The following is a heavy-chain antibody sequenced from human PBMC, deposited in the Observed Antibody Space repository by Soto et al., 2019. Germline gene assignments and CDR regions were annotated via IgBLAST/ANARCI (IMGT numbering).Heavy chain of an antibody. CDR1: GGTFSSYA. CDR3: ASNLLVRGVGEYYFDY. V-gene: IGHV1-69*01. D-gene: IGHD3-10*01. CDR2: IIPIFGTA. Sequence: QVQLVQSGAEVKKPGSSVKVSCKASGGTFSSYAISWVRQAPGQGLEWMGGIIPIFGTANYAQKFQGRVTITADESTSTAYMELSSLRSEATAVYYCASNLLVRGVGEYYFDYWGQGTLVTVSS. J-gene: IGHJ4*02.